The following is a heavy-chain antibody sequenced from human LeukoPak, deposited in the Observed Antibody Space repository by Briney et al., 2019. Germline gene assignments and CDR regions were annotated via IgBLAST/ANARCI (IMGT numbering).Heavy chain of an antibody. D-gene: IGHD2-15*01. J-gene: IGHJ1*01. CDR2: IYTSGST. V-gene: IGHV4-4*07. CDR1: GGSISSYY. Sequence: SETLSLTCTVSGGSISSYYWSWIRQPAGKGLEWIGRIYTSGSTNYNPSLKSRVTMSVDTSKNQFSLKLSSVTAADTAVYDCARDSSHYCTGGRCYSEYFQNWGQGTLVTVSS. CDR3: ARDSSHYCTGGRCYSEYFQN.